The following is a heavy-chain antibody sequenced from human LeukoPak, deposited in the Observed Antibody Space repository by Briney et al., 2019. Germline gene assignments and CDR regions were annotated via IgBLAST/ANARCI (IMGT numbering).Heavy chain of an antibody. J-gene: IGHJ6*03. V-gene: IGHV3-9*03. Sequence: GGSLRLSCAASGFTFDDYAMHWVRQAPGRGLEWVSGISWNSGSIGYADSVKGRFTISRDNAKNSLYLQMNSLRAEDMALYYCAKDMGRSIAAPGYMDVWGKGTTVTVSS. CDR3: AKDMGRSIAAPGYMDV. CDR2: ISWNSGSI. D-gene: IGHD6-6*01. CDR1: GFTFDDYA.